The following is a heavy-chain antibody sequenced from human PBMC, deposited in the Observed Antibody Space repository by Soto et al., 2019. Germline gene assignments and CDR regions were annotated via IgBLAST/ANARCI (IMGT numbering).Heavy chain of an antibody. J-gene: IGHJ5*02. D-gene: IGHD2-21*02. V-gene: IGHV1-69*06. CDR3: ARDLAYCGGDCYGWFDP. CDR2: IITIFGTA. Sequence: QVQLVQSGAEVKKPGSSVKVSCKASGGTFSSYAISWVRQAPGQGLEWMGGIITIFGTANYAQKFQGRVTITADKSTSTAYMELSSLRSEDTAVYYCARDLAYCGGDCYGWFDPWGQGTLVTVSS. CDR1: GGTFSSYA.